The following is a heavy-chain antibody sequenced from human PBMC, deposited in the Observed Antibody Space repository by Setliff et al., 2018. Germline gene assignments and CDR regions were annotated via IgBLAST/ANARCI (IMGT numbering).Heavy chain of an antibody. CDR1: GFTFSNYA. V-gene: IGHV3-23*01. D-gene: IGHD1-26*01. CDR2: ISGSDGST. CDR3: ARILGATRRPGYSDY. J-gene: IGHJ4*02. Sequence: GGSLRLSCAASGFTFSNYAMSWVRQAPGKGLEWVSAISGSDGSTYYADSVKGRFTISRDNSKNTLYLQINSLRAEDTAVYYCARILGATRRPGYSDYWGQGTLVTVSS.